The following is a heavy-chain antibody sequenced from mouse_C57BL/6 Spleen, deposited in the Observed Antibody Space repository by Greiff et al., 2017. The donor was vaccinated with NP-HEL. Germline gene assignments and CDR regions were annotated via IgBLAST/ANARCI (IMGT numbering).Heavy chain of an antibody. J-gene: IGHJ1*03. CDR2: ISNLAYSI. CDR3: ARQEGGSSYGWYFDF. CDR1: GFTFSDYG. Sequence: EVQLMESGGGLVQPGGSLKLSCAASGFTFSDYGMAWVRQAPRKGPEWVAFISNLAYSIYYADTLTGRFTISTENTKNLLYLEMSSLRSEDTAMYYCARQEGGSSYGWYFDFWGTGTTVTVSS. D-gene: IGHD1-1*01. V-gene: IGHV5-15*01.